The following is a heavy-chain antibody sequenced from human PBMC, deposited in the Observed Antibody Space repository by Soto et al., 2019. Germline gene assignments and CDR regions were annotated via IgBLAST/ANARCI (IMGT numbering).Heavy chain of an antibody. CDR2: IHYFGST. V-gene: IGHV4-61*01. CDR3: ARGGSYVGFDS. J-gene: IGHJ4*02. Sequence: ETLSLTCTVSGGSLNSSSYYWSWIRQPPGKGLEWIGYIHYFGSTKYNPSLESRVVISVDTSKNQFSLKVPSVTAADTAKYFCARGGSYVGFDSWGQGARVTVSS. D-gene: IGHD1-26*01. CDR1: GGSLNSSSYY.